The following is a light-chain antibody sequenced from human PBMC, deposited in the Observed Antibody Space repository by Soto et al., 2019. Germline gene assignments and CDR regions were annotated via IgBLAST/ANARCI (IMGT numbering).Light chain of an antibody. CDR2: DAS. Sequence: EILMTQSPSTLSLSPGERATLSCRASQSVSSYLAWYQQKPGKAPRLLIYDASNMHTGIPSRFSGSGSGTDFTLTISSLEPEDFAIYYCHKRSGGPSTFGGGTKVEIK. CDR1: QSVSSY. J-gene: IGKJ4*01. V-gene: IGKV3-11*01. CDR3: HKRSGGPST.